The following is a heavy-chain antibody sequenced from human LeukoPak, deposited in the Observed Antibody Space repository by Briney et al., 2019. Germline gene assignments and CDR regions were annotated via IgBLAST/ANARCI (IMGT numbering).Heavy chain of an antibody. CDR2: ISSSSSTI. Sequence: GGSLRLSCAASGFTFSSYSIDWVRQAPGKGLEWLSYISSSSSTIYLADSVKGRFTISRDNAKNSAYLHMNSLRAEDTAVYYCARVWSSGYTKDYWGQGTLVTVS. D-gene: IGHD3-22*01. CDR1: GFTFSSYS. J-gene: IGHJ4*02. V-gene: IGHV3-48*04. CDR3: ARVWSSGYTKDY.